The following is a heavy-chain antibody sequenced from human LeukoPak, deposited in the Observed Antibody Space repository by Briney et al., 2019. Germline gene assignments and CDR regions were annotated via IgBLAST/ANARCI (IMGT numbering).Heavy chain of an antibody. V-gene: IGHV4-38-2*01. Sequence: SETLSLTCAVSGYSISSGYYWACVRQPPGKGPEWVGSIHHSGSTYYNPSLKSRVSMSVDTSKNHFSLHLTSVTAADTAVYYCARGGSPWRLGDYFDPWGQGTLVSVSS. CDR3: ARGGSPWRLGDYFDP. D-gene: IGHD3-16*01. CDR1: GYSISSGYY. CDR2: IHHSGST. J-gene: IGHJ5*02.